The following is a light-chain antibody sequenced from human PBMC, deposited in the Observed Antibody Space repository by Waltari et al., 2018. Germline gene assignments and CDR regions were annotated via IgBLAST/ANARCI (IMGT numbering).Light chain of an antibody. CDR1: QAISSS. CDR3: QQRHNWPVT. J-gene: IGKJ5*01. CDR2: DAS. Sequence: EIVLTQSPATLSLSPGERAALSCRASQAISSSLAWYQQKPGQAPRLRIYDASSRATGLPARFSGSGSGTDFTLTISSLEPEDFAVYYCQQRHNWPVTFGQGTRLEIK. V-gene: IGKV3-11*01.